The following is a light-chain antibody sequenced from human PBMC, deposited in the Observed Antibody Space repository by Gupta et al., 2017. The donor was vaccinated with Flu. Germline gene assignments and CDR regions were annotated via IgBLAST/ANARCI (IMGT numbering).Light chain of an antibody. CDR2: EVS. V-gene: IGLV2-14*01. Sequence: QSALTQPAAVSGSPGQSIPISCTGTSSDVGDYNCVSWYQQYPGKAPKLMIYEVSSRPSGVSNRFFGSKSGNTASLTISGLQTEDEADYYCSSYTSSSTLVFGGGTKLTVL. CDR1: SSDVGDYNC. J-gene: IGLJ2*01. CDR3: SSYTSSSTLV.